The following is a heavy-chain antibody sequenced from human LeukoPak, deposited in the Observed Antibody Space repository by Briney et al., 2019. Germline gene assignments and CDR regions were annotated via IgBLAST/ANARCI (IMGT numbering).Heavy chain of an antibody. Sequence: PSETLSLTCTVSGGSISSSSYYWGWIRQPPGKGLEWIGSIYYSGSTYYNPSLKSRVTISVDTSKNQFSLKLSSVTAADTAVYYCARPYTMTNPALAYWGQGTLVTVSS. CDR1: GGSISSSSYY. J-gene: IGHJ4*02. D-gene: IGHD3-22*01. CDR3: ARPYTMTNPALAY. CDR2: IYYSGST. V-gene: IGHV4-39*07.